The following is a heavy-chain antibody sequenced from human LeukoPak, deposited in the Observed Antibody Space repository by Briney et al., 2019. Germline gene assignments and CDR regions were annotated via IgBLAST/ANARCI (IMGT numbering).Heavy chain of an antibody. Sequence: GRSLRLSCADSGCTFSSYGMHWVRQAPGKGLEWMAVISYDGSNKYYADSVKGRFTISRDNSKNTLYLQMNSLRAEDTAVYYCAKELMTTVTTRRTPNDALDIWGPGTMVTVSS. V-gene: IGHV3-30*18. D-gene: IGHD4-17*01. CDR1: GCTFSSYG. CDR2: ISYDGSNK. CDR3: AKELMTTVTTRRTPNDALDI. J-gene: IGHJ3*02.